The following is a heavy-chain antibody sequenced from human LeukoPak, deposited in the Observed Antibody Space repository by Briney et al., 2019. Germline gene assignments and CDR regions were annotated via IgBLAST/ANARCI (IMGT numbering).Heavy chain of an antibody. CDR3: ARSITSSWYGDFQH. J-gene: IGHJ1*01. D-gene: IGHD6-13*01. V-gene: IGHV4-59*01. CDR1: GGSMRGYF. Sequence: KASETLSLTCTVSGGSMRGYFWSWIRQPPGKGLEWIGYIYYSGSTNYNPALKSRVTISVDTSKNQFSLKLSSVTAADTAVYYCARSITSSWYGDFQHWGQGTLVTVSS. CDR2: IYYSGST.